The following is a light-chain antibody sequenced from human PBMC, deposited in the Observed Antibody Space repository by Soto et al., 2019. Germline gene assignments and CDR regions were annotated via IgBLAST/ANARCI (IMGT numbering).Light chain of an antibody. J-gene: IGLJ1*01. CDR2: DVS. CDR1: SSDVGGYNY. V-gene: IGLV2-11*01. Sequence: QSALTQPRSVSGSPGQSVTISCTGTSSDVGGYNYVSWYQQHPGKAPKLMIYDVSKRPSGVPDRFSGSKSDNTASLTISGLQAEDEADYYCCSYAGSRYVFGTGTKVTVL. CDR3: CSYAGSRYV.